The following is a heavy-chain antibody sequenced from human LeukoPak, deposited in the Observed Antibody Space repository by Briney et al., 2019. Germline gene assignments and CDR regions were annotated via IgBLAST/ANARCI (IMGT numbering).Heavy chain of an antibody. V-gene: IGHV4-34*01. CDR3: ARGAAAGGY. D-gene: IGHD6-13*01. Sequence: PETLSLTCAVYGGSFSGYYWSWIRQPPGKGLEWIGEINHSGSTNYNPSLKSRVTISVDTSKSQFSLKLSSVTAADTAVYYCARGAAAGGYWGQGTLVTVSS. CDR2: INHSGST. J-gene: IGHJ4*02. CDR1: GGSFSGYY.